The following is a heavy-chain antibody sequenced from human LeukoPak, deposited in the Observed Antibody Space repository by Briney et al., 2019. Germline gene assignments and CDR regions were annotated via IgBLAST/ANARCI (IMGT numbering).Heavy chain of an antibody. D-gene: IGHD3-3*01. CDR1: GGSISSSSYY. CDR3: ARGPSITIFGVVMYTWFDP. Sequence: SETLFLTCTVSGGSISSSSYYWGWIRQPPGKGLEWIGSIDYSGGTYFSPSLRSRVTLSVDTSKNQFSLNLISVTAADTAVYYCARGPSITIFGVVMYTWFDPRGQGTPVSVSS. CDR2: IDYSGGT. J-gene: IGHJ5*02. V-gene: IGHV4-39*07.